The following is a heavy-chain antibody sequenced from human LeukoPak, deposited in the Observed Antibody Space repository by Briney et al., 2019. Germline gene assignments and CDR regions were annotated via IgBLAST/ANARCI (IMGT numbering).Heavy chain of an antibody. CDR3: ARDVPHNWSDT. J-gene: IGHJ5*02. V-gene: IGHV3-74*01. Sequence: GGSLRLSCAASGITFGNNWMHWVRQGPGKGLVWISRINSDGGGAIYADSVKGRFTASRDNAKNTLYLQMNSLRAEDTAVYYCARDVPHNWSDTWGQGTLVTVSS. CDR1: GITFGNNW. CDR2: INSDGGGA.